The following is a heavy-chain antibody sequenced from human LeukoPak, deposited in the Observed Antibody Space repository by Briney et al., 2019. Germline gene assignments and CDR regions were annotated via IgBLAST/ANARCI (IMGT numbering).Heavy chain of an antibody. CDR2: IWYDGSNK. D-gene: IGHD3-16*01. CDR3: GRDLGGRGGA. V-gene: IGHV3-33*07. CDR1: GFSFRSYG. Sequence: GRSLRLSCAASGFSFRSYGMYWVRQAPGKGLEWVAVIWYDGSNKYYADSVKGRFTISRDNSKDTLYLQMNSLRAEDTAVYYCGRDLGGRGGAWGQGILVTVSP. J-gene: IGHJ5*02.